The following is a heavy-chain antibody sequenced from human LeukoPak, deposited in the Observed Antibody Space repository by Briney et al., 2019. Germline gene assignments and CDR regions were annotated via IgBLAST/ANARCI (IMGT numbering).Heavy chain of an antibody. CDR3: ARVGDSRVYYFDY. V-gene: IGHV4-34*01. J-gene: IGHJ4*02. Sequence: SETLSLTRAVYGGSFSGYYWSWIRQPPGKGLEWIGEINHSGSTNYNPSLKSRVTISVDTSKNQFSLKLSSVTAADTAVYYCARVGDSRVYYFDYWGQGTLVTVSS. CDR1: GGSFSGYY. CDR2: INHSGST. D-gene: IGHD3-22*01.